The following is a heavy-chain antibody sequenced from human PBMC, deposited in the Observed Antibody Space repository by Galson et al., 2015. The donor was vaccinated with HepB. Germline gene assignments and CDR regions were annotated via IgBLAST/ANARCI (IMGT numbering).Heavy chain of an antibody. D-gene: IGHD7-27*01. V-gene: IGHV3-23*01. Sequence: SLRLSCAASGFTFSSYAMSWVRQAPGKGLEWVSAISGSGGSTYYADSVKGRFTISRDNSKNTLYLQMNSLRAEDTAVYYCAKDFRLANWVVDPKDYWGQGTLVTVSS. CDR2: ISGSGGST. CDR3: AKDFRLANWVVDPKDY. J-gene: IGHJ4*02. CDR1: GFTFSSYA.